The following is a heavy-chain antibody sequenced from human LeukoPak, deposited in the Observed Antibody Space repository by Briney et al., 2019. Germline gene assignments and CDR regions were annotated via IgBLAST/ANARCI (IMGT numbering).Heavy chain of an antibody. D-gene: IGHD6-13*01. CDR2: IYYSGST. V-gene: IGHV4-59*02. J-gene: IGHJ5*02. CDR3: ARSGQQLSPATWFDP. Sequence: KPSETLSLTCTVSGGSVSSYYWSWIRQPPGKGLEWIGYIYYSGSTNYNPSLKSRVTISVDTSKNQFSLKLSSVPAADTAVYYCARSGQQLSPATWFDPWGQGTLVTVSS. CDR1: GGSVSSYY.